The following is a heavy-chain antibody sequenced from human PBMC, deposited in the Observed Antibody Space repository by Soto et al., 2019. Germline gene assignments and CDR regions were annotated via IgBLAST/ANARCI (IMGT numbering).Heavy chain of an antibody. CDR3: ARDVLLWLGGANWFDP. CDR1: GGSISSGDYY. D-gene: IGHD3-10*01. Sequence: SETLSLTCTVSGGSISSGDYYWSWIRQPPGKGLEWIGYIYYSGSTYYNPPLKSRVTISVDTSKNQFSLKLSSVTAADTAVYYCARDVLLWLGGANWFDPWGQGTLVTVSS. CDR2: IYYSGST. V-gene: IGHV4-30-4*01. J-gene: IGHJ5*02.